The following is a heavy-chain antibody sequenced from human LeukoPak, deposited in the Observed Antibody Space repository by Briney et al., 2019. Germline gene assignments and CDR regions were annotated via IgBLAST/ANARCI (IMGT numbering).Heavy chain of an antibody. D-gene: IGHD6-13*01. V-gene: IGHV1-8*03. CDR1: GYTFTSKD. CDR2: MNPNNGYT. CDR3: ARVGVEAAAYTGEGGYNWFDS. Sequence: APVKVSCKASGYTFTSKDINWVRQATGQGLEWMGWMNPNNGYTGYEQTLQDRVTITRNTSISTVYMELSSRRSDDTAVYFCARVGVEAAAYTGEGGYNWFDSWGQGTLVTVSS. J-gene: IGHJ5*01.